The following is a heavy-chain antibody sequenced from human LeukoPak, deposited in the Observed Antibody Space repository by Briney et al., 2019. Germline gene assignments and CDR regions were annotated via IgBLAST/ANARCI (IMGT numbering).Heavy chain of an antibody. J-gene: IGHJ5*02. CDR2: IIPIFGTA. CDR1: GGTFSSYA. D-gene: IGHD6-19*01. V-gene: IGHV1-69*05. CDR3: ARVSNIAVAWFDP. Sequence: SVKVSCKASGGTFSSYAISWVRQAPGQGLEWVGGIIPIFGTANYAQKFQGRVTITTDGSTSTAYMELSSLRSEDTAVYYCARVSNIAVAWFDPWSQGTLVTVSS.